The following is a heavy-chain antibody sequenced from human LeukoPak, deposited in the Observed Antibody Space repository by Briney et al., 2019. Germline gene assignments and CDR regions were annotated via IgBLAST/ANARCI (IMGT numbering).Heavy chain of an antibody. D-gene: IGHD2-2*01. CDR3: ARDPSSDTHTTPTAAGDY. Sequence: GGSLRLSCAASGFTFSSYSMNWVRQAPGKGLEWVSSISSSSSYIYYADSVKGRFTISRDNAKNSLYLQMNSLRAEDTAVYYCARDPSSDTHTTPTAAGDYWGQGTLVTVSS. CDR1: GFTFSSYS. V-gene: IGHV3-21*01. CDR2: ISSSSSYI. J-gene: IGHJ4*02.